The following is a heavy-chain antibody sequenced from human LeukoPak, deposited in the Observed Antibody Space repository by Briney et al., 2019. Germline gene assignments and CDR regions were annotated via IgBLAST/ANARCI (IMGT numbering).Heavy chain of an antibody. CDR3: ATTLEMATPTCPDY. CDR1: GGSISSSSYF. CDR2: IYYSGST. D-gene: IGHD5-24*01. V-gene: IGHV4-39*01. J-gene: IGHJ4*02. Sequence: SETLSLTCTVSGGSISSSSYFWGRIRQPPGKGLEWLGSIYYSGSTYYNPSLKSRVTISVDTSKNQFSLKLSSVTAADTAVYYCATTLEMATPTCPDYWGQGTLVTVSS.